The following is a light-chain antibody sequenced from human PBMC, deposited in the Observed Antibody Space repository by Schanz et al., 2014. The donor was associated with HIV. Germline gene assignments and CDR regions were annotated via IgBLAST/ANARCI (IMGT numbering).Light chain of an antibody. CDR1: QSVSSY. CDR3: QHYGSS. Sequence: EIVLTQSPATLSLSPGERVTLSCRASQSVSSYLAWYQQKPGQAPRLLIHDASNRATGIPARFSGSGSGTDFTLTISRLEPEDFAVYYCQHYGSSFGPGTKVDIK. J-gene: IGKJ3*01. CDR2: DAS. V-gene: IGKV3-11*01.